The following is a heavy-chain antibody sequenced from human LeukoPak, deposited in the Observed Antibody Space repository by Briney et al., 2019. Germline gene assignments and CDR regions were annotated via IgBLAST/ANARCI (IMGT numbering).Heavy chain of an antibody. CDR3: ARNAFVDCSTTSCYNDY. CDR2: ISSSSSTI. J-gene: IGHJ4*02. D-gene: IGHD2-2*02. CDR1: GFTFSTYS. V-gene: IGHV3-48*01. Sequence: PGGSLRPSCAASGFTFSTYSMNWVRQAPGKGLEWVSYISSSSSTIYYADSVKGRFTISRDNAKNSLYLQMNSLRAEDTAVYYCARNAFVDCSTTSCYNDYWGQGTLVTVSS.